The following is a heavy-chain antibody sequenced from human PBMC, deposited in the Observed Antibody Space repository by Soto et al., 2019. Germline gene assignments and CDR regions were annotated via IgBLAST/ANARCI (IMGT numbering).Heavy chain of an antibody. CDR2: IYYSGST. CDR1: GGSISSGGYY. J-gene: IGHJ6*02. CDR3: AREGHKGIVGSGYYSGGMDV. Sequence: SETLSLTCTVSGGSISSGGYYWSWIRQHPGKGLEWIGYIYYSGSTYYNPSLKSRVTISVDTSKNQFSLKLSSVTAADTAVYYCAREGHKGIVGSGYYSGGMDVWGQGTTVTVSS. D-gene: IGHD3-3*01. V-gene: IGHV4-31*03.